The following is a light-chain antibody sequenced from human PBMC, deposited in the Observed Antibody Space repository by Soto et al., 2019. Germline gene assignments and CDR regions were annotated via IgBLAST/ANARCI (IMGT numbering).Light chain of an antibody. J-gene: IGKJ4*01. CDR2: GAF. CDR1: QSVSYN. V-gene: IGKV3-15*01. CDR3: QQYKNWPPLT. Sequence: ETVITQSPATLSVSPGETATLSCRASQSVSYNLAWYQQKPGQGPRLLIYGAFTRATGIPARFSGSGSGTEFTLTISSLQSEDFAVYYCQQYKNWPPLTFGGGTKVEIK.